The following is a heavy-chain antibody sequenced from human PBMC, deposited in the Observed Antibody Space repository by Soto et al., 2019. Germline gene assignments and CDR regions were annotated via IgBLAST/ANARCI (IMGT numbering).Heavy chain of an antibody. J-gene: IGHJ6*02. CDR1: GFTFSGSA. D-gene: IGHD4-17*01. Sequence: GGSLRLSCAASGFTFSGSAMHWVRQASGKGLEWVGRIRSKANSYATAYAASVKGRFTISRDDSKNTAYTAVYYCTRQSDYGGFLYYYYGMDVWGQGTTVTVSS. CDR2: IRSKANSYAT. V-gene: IGHV3-73*01. CDR3: YYYYGMDV.